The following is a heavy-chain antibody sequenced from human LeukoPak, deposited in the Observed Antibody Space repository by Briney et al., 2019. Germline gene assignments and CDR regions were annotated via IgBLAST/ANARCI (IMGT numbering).Heavy chain of an antibody. D-gene: IGHD5-18*01. J-gene: IGHJ4*02. CDR3: ARDPRGYSYGYVDY. Sequence: PGGSLRLSCAASGFTFSSYSMNWVRQAPGKGLEWVSSISSSSSYIYYADSVKSRFTISRDNAKNSLYLQMNSLRAEDTAVYYCARDPRGYSYGYVDYWGQGTLVTVSS. CDR2: ISSSSSYI. CDR1: GFTFSSYS. V-gene: IGHV3-21*01.